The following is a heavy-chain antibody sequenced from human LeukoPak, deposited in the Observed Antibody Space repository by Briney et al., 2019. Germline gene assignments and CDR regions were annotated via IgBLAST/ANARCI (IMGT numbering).Heavy chain of an antibody. J-gene: IGHJ4*02. CDR1: GFTFSSYA. D-gene: IGHD3-10*01. V-gene: IGHV3-23*01. CDR3: AKDTDYYGSGSYYIY. CDR2: ISGSGVST. Sequence: PGGSLRLSCAASGFTFSSYAMSWVRQAPGKGLEWVSAISGSGVSTYYADSVKGRFTISRDNSKNTLYLQMNSLRAEDTAVYYCAKDTDYYGSGSYYIYWGQGTLVTVSS.